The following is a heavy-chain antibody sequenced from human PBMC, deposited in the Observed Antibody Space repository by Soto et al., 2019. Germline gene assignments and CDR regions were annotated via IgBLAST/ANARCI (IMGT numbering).Heavy chain of an antibody. D-gene: IGHD6-6*01. Sequence: XGCLRLSCAACGLSFSSYAMSWVRQAPGRGLEWVSIISGNGGSTYYAASVKGRFTISRDNTKNTLYLQMDSLTAEDTAVYYCAKGSEFSNSYTLDFDLCSQRALVTISS. CDR3: AKGSEFSNSYTLDFDL. J-gene: IGHJ4*02. CDR2: ISGNGGST. CDR1: GLSFSSYA. V-gene: IGHV3-23*01.